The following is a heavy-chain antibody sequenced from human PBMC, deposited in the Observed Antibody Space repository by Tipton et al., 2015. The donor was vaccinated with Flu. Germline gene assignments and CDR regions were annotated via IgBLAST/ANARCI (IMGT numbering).Heavy chain of an antibody. J-gene: IGHJ4*02. CDR2: IKQDGSEG. D-gene: IGHD3-10*01. Sequence: SLRLSCAASGFTFSDYWMAWVRQAPGKGLEWVANIKQDGSEGYYVDSVKGRFTISRDNAKNSLFLQMNGLRAEDTAVYYCVRKGFGDYWGQGILVTVSS. CDR3: VRKGFGDY. CDR1: GFTFSDYW. V-gene: IGHV3-7*01.